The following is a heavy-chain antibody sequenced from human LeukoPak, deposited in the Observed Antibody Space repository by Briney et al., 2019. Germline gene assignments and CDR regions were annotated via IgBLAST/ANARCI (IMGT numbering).Heavy chain of an antibody. V-gene: IGHV3-11*06. CDR2: ISGRSNEK. J-gene: IGHJ4*02. CDR1: GFSFIGSY. Sequence: GGSLTLSCVASGFSFIGSYMSWIRPPPGRGREWVSYISGRSNEKNYADSVNGGSTVSRENTNNSLFLQMNRLRVEHTAVYYCERVLRGYTPDYFWGKGTLVTVS. D-gene: IGHD5-18*01. CDR3: ERVLRGYTPDYF.